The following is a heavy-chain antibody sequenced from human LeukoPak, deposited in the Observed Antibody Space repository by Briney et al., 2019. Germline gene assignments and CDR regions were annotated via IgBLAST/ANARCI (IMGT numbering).Heavy chain of an antibody. V-gene: IGHV3-66*01. D-gene: IGHD3-22*01. CDR2: IYSGGST. Sequence: GGSLRLSCAASGFTVSSNYMSWVRQAPGKGLEWVSVIYSGGSTYYADSVKGRFTISRDNSKNTLYLQMNSLRAEDTAVYYCARVAMIVVVIRDAFDIWGQGTMVTVSS. J-gene: IGHJ3*02. CDR3: ARVAMIVVVIRDAFDI. CDR1: GFTVSSNY.